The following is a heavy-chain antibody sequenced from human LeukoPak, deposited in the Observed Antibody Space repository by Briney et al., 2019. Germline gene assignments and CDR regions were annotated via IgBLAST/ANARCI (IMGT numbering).Heavy chain of an antibody. CDR2: ISAYNGNT. J-gene: IGHJ5*02. Sequence: ASVKVSCKASGYTFTSYGISWVRQAPGQGLEWMGWISAYNGNTNYAQKLQGRVTMTTDTSTSTAYMELRSLRSDDTAVYYCARDPAVGYCSSTSCYNILGGFDPWGQGTLVTVSS. CDR1: GYTFTSYG. D-gene: IGHD2-2*02. CDR3: ARDPAVGYCSSTSCYNILGGFDP. V-gene: IGHV1-18*01.